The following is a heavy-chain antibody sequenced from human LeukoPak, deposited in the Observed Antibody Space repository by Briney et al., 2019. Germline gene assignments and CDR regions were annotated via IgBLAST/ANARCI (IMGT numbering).Heavy chain of an antibody. CDR2: IYTSGST. CDR3: ARGTGITIFGVTRYYFDY. Sequence: SETLSLTCTVSGGSISSYYWSWIRQPAGKGLEWIGRIYTSGSTNYNPSLKSRVTMSVDTSKNHFSLKLSSVTAADTAVYYCARGTGITIFGVTRYYFDYWGQGTLVTVSS. V-gene: IGHV4-4*07. CDR1: GGSISSYY. J-gene: IGHJ4*02. D-gene: IGHD3-3*01.